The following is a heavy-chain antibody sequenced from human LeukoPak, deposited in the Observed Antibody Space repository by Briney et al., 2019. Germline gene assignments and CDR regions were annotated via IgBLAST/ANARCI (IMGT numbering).Heavy chain of an antibody. D-gene: IGHD3-10*01. V-gene: IGHV1-2*02. CDR2: INPNSGGT. J-gene: IGHJ4*02. Sequence: ASVKVSCKASGYTFTGYYMHWVRQAPGQGLEWMGWINPNSGGTNYAQEFQGRVTMTRDTSISTAYMELSRLRSDDTAVYYCAIKFGRAVIGYWGQGTLVTVSS. CDR1: GYTFTGYY. CDR3: AIKFGRAVIGY.